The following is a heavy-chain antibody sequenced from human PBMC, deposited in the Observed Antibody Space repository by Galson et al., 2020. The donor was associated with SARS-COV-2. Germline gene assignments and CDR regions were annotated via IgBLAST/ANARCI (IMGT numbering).Heavy chain of an antibody. CDR3: ARIPVAGRFYEYYYYGMDV. V-gene: IGHV2-70*01. Sequence: SGPTLVKPTQTLTLTCTFSGFSLSTSGMCVSWIRQPPGKDLEWLALIDWDDDKYYSTSLKTRLTISKDTSKNQVVLTMTNMDPVDTATYYCARIPVAGRFYEYYYYGMDVWGQGTTVTVSS. J-gene: IGHJ6*02. CDR1: GFSLSTSGMC. CDR2: IDWDDDK. D-gene: IGHD6-19*01.